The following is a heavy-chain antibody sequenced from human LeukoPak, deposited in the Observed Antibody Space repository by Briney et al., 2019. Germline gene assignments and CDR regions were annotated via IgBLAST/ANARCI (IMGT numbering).Heavy chain of an antibody. D-gene: IGHD2-15*01. J-gene: IGHJ4*02. V-gene: IGHV1-2*02. Sequence: GASVKVSCKASGYSFTDYYIHWVRQAPGQGLEWMGWINTKSGGAHYAQKFQGRVTMTRDMSTSTVYMELSSLRSEDTAVYYCARISMGGGYPDPLDYWGQGTLVTVSS. CDR3: ARISMGGGYPDPLDY. CDR1: GYSFTDYY. CDR2: INTKSGGA.